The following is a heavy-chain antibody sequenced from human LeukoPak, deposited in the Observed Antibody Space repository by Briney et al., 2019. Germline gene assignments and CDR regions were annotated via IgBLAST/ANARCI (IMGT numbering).Heavy chain of an antibody. CDR2: IYYSGST. CDR1: GGSISCGCYY. J-gene: IGHJ4*02. CDR3: ARAPEARLSSYFDY. Sequence: QSLSLTCTVAGGSISCGCYYWSWIRQHPGKGLEWIGYIYYSGSTYYNPSLKSRVTISVDTSKTQFSLKLSSVTAADTAVYYCARAPEARLSSYFDYWGQGTLVTVSS. V-gene: IGHV4-31*03. D-gene: IGHD1-14*01.